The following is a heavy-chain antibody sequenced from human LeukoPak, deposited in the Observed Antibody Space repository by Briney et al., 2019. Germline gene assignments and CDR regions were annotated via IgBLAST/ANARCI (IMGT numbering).Heavy chain of an antibody. CDR1: GFTFSSYA. V-gene: IGHV3-23*01. CDR2: ISGSGGST. Sequence: GGSLRLSCAASGFTFSSYAMSWVRQAPGKGLKWVSAISGSGGSTYYADSVKGRFTISRDNSKNTLYLQMNSLRAEDTAVYYCARDRRFEGDYYGMDVWGQGTTVTVSS. J-gene: IGHJ6*02. D-gene: IGHD3-10*01. CDR3: ARDRRFEGDYYGMDV.